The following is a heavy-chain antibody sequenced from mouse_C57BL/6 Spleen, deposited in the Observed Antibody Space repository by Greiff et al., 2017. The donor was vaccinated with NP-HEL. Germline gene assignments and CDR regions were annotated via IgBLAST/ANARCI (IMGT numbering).Heavy chain of an antibody. J-gene: IGHJ2*01. Sequence: QVQLQQSGAELVKPGASVKMSCKASGYTFTSYWITWVKQRPGQGLEWIGDIYPGSGSTNYNEKFKSKATLTVDTSSNTAYMQLSSLTSDDSAVYYCAMTTVVALDDWGQGTTLTVSA. CDR3: AMTTVVALDD. V-gene: IGHV1-55*01. D-gene: IGHD1-1*01. CDR2: IYPGSGST. CDR1: GYTFTSYW.